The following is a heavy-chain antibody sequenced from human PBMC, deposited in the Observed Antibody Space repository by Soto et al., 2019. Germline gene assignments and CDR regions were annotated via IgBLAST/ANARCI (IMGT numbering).Heavy chain of an antibody. J-gene: IGHJ1*01. Sequence: ASVKVSCKASGYTFTSYGISWVRQAPGQGLEWMGWISAYNGNTNYAQKLQGRVTMTTDTSTSTAYMELRSLRSDDTAVYYCARDLHGYSSGWNEYFQHWGQGTLVTVSS. CDR1: GYTFTSYG. CDR2: ISAYNGNT. D-gene: IGHD6-19*01. V-gene: IGHV1-18*01. CDR3: ARDLHGYSSGWNEYFQH.